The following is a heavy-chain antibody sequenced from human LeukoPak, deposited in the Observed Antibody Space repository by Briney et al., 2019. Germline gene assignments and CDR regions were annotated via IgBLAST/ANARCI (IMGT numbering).Heavy chain of an antibody. CDR1: GFTCSSYA. Sequence: GGSLRLSCAASGFTCSSYAMSWVRQAPGKGLEWVSAISGSGGSTYYADSVKGRFTISRDNSKNTLYLQMNSLRAEDTAVYYCAKFLPTHIVVANYYFDYWGQGTLVTVSS. V-gene: IGHV3-23*01. D-gene: IGHD2-21*01. CDR2: ISGSGGST. CDR3: AKFLPTHIVVANYYFDY. J-gene: IGHJ4*02.